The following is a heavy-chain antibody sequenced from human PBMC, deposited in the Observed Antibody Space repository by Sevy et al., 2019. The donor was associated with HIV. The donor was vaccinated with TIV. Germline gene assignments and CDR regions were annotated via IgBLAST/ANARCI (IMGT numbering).Heavy chain of an antibody. Sequence: GESLKISCKGSGYSFTSLWIGWVRHMPGKGLEWMRIIFPDDSETRYSPSLQGQVTFSADKSINTAYLQWGSLKASDTAMYYCATSRSAYFDSSGYYIYWGQGTLVTVSS. CDR2: IFPDDSET. V-gene: IGHV5-51*01. CDR3: ATSRSAYFDSSGYYIY. CDR1: GYSFTSLW. J-gene: IGHJ4*02. D-gene: IGHD3-22*01.